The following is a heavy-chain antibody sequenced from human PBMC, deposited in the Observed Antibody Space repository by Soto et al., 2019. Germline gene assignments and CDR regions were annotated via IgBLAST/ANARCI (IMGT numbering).Heavy chain of an antibody. Sequence: SVKVSCKASGGTFSSYAISWVRQAPGQGLEWMGGIIPIFGTANYAQKFQGRVTITADESTSTAYMELSSLRSEDTVVYYCSRDGRVGYSYGFGFDYWGQGTLVTVSS. V-gene: IGHV1-69*13. D-gene: IGHD5-18*01. CDR1: GGTFSSYA. CDR2: IIPIFGTA. J-gene: IGHJ4*02. CDR3: SRDGRVGYSYGFGFDY.